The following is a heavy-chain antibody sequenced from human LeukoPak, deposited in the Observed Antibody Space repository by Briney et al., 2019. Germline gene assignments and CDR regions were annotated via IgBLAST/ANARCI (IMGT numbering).Heavy chain of an antibody. D-gene: IGHD3-3*01. V-gene: IGHV4-4*07. CDR1: GGSISSYY. CDR3: ARGFGVVPYDAFDI. Sequence: KASETLSLTCTVSGGSISSYYWSWIRQPAGKGLEWVGRIYTSGSTNYNPSLKSRDTISVDKSKNQFSLKLSSVTAADTAVYYCARGFGVVPYDAFDIWGQGTMVTVSS. J-gene: IGHJ3*02. CDR2: IYTSGST.